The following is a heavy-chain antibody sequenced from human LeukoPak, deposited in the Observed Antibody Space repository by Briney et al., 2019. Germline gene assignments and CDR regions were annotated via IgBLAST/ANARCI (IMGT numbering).Heavy chain of an antibody. CDR1: GFTFSSYS. D-gene: IGHD6-19*01. CDR2: ISSSSSYI. CDR3: VRSEGASGSGWFRFDL. Sequence: GGSLRLSCAASGFTFSSYSMNWVRQAPGKGLEWVSSISSSSSYIYYADSVKGRFTISRDNAKNSLYLQMNSLRAEDTAVYYCVRSEGASGSGWFRFDLWGQGSLVTVSS. J-gene: IGHJ4*02. V-gene: IGHV3-21*01.